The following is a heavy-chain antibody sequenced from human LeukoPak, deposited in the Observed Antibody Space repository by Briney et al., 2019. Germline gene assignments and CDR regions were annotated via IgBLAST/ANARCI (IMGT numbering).Heavy chain of an antibody. CDR3: AKDLQSGGPGSPSDY. CDR1: GFTSSSYA. D-gene: IGHD3-10*01. Sequence: GGSLRLSCAASGFTSSSYAMSWVRQAPGKGLEWVSAISGSGGSTYYADSVKGRFTISRDNSKNTLYLQMNSLRAEDTAVYYCAKDLQSGGPGSPSDYWGQGTLVTVSS. CDR2: ISGSGGST. J-gene: IGHJ4*02. V-gene: IGHV3-23*01.